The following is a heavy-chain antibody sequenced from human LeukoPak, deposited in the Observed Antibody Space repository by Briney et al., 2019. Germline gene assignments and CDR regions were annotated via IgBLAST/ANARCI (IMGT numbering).Heavy chain of an antibody. Sequence: ETLSLTCAVYGGSFSGYYWSWVRQAPGKGLEWVSAISGSGGSTYYADSVKGRFTISRDNSKNTLYLQMNSLRAEDTAVYYCAKDLGQFDYWGQGTLVTVSS. CDR1: GGSFSGYY. J-gene: IGHJ4*02. V-gene: IGHV3-23*01. CDR2: ISGSGGST. D-gene: IGHD7-27*01. CDR3: AKDLGQFDY.